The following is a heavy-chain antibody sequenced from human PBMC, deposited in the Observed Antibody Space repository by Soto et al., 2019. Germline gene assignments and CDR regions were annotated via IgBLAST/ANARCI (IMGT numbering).Heavy chain of an antibody. CDR2: ISGSDGKT. D-gene: IGHD3-10*01. CDR1: XFRFFSYA. CDR3: ARWSYLDD. Sequence: LXLSCAASXFRFFSYAVSWGRQAPGKGLEWVSTISGSDGKTFYADSVKGRFSISGDTSQSTLYLQMNSLRADDTAMYYCARWSYLDDWGQGTRVTVSS. J-gene: IGHJ1*01. V-gene: IGHV3-23*01.